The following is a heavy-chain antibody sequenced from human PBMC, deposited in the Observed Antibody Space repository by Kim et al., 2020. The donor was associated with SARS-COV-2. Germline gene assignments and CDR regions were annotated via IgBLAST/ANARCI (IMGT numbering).Heavy chain of an antibody. CDR1: GFTFSSYG. CDR2: ISYDGSNK. CDR3: ARDSTMWVRGPIGIDP. J-gene: IGHJ5*02. Sequence: GGSLRLSCAASGFTFSSYGMHWVRQAPGKGLEWVAVISYDGSNKYYADSVKGRFTISRDNSKNTLYLQMNSLRAEDTAVYYCARDSTMWVRGPIGIDPWGQGTLVTVSS. V-gene: IGHV3-33*05. D-gene: IGHD3-10*01.